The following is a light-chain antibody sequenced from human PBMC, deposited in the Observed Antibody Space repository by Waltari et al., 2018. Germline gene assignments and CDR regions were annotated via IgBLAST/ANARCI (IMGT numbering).Light chain of an antibody. Sequence: EIVLTQYPATLSLSPGERDNLSCRASKNISCYSLAWYQHKPGQYPRLLHHGEATRATGIPVRFSVAWSGTDFSLTITRLEPEDSAVYYCQQYGGSPVYTFGQGTKVEIK. CDR1: KNISCYS. J-gene: IGKJ2*01. V-gene: IGKV3-20*01. CDR3: QQYGGSPVYT. CDR2: GEA.